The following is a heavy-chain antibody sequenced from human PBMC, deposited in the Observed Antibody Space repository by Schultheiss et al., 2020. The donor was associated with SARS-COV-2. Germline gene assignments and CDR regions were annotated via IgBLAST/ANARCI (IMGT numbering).Heavy chain of an antibody. CDR1: RGTFSDYA. Sequence: LVKVSCKASRGTFSDYAINWVRQAPGQGLEWMGGIVPLVGTPFFAQKFQGRVTITADKSTNTAYMELSSLRLEDTALYYCARDAERGAALFPDALVSWGQGTMVTVSS. D-gene: IGHD1-26*01. CDR2: IVPLVGTP. J-gene: IGHJ3*02. V-gene: IGHV1-69*06. CDR3: ARDAERGAALFPDALVS.